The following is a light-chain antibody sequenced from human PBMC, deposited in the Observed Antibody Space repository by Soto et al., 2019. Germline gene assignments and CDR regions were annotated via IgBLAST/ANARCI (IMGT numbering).Light chain of an antibody. CDR1: QSLLQTNGYTY. J-gene: IGKJ1*01. Sequence: IVVTQSPLSLPVTPGEPASISCRSSQSLLQTNGYTYLDWYLQKPGQSPQLLIYLTSIRASGVPDRFSGSGSGTEFTLKISKVEAEDVGVYYCMQSLQTPPWTFGPGTKVDIK. CDR2: LTS. V-gene: IGKV2-28*01. CDR3: MQSLQTPPWT.